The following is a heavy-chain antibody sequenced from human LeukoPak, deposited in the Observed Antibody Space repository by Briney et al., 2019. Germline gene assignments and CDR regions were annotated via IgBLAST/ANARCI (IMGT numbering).Heavy chain of an antibody. Sequence: SETLSLTCTVSGGSISSYYWSWIRQPPGKGLEWIGYIYYSGSTNYNPSLKSRVTISLDTSKNQFSLRLSSVTAADTAVYYCTRRGVSGRHHYYMDVWGKGTTVTVSS. J-gene: IGHJ6*03. CDR1: GGSISSYY. V-gene: IGHV4-59*01. D-gene: IGHD6-19*01. CDR2: IYYSGST. CDR3: TRRGVSGRHHYYMDV.